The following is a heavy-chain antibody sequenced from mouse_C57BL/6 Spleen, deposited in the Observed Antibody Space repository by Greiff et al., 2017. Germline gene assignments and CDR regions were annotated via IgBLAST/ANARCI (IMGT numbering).Heavy chain of an antibody. V-gene: IGHV5-6*02. J-gene: IGHJ4*01. D-gene: IGHD2-5*01. CDR1: GFTFSSYG. CDR2: ISSGGSYT. Sequence: EVKLVESGGDLVKPGGSLKLSCAASGFTFSSYGMSWVRQTPDKRLAWVATISSGGSYTYYPDSVKGRFPISRDNAKNTLYLQMSSLKSEDTAMYYCARRSNYDAMDYWGQGTSVTVSS. CDR3: ARRSNYDAMDY.